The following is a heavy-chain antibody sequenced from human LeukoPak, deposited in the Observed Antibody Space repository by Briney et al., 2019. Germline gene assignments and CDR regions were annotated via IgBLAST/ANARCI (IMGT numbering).Heavy chain of an antibody. D-gene: IGHD1-14*01. CDR3: AFRSFPSEY. Sequence: GSLRLSCAASGFTFSSYAMSWVRQAPGKGLEWVSLISWDGRSTYYADSVKGRFTISRDSSKNSLFLQMNSLRTEDTALYYCAFRSFPSEYWGQGSLVTVSS. CDR1: GFTFSSYA. CDR2: ISWDGRST. V-gene: IGHV3-43*01. J-gene: IGHJ4*02.